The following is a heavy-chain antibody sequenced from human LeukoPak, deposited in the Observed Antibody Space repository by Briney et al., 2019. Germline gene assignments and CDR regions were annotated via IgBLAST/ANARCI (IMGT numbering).Heavy chain of an antibody. V-gene: IGHV4-34*01. D-gene: IGHD2-2*01. CDR3: ARGRTGAAALDF. CDR1: GGSFSGHY. J-gene: IGHJ4*02. Sequence: SETLSLTCAVYGGSFSGHYWTYIRQPPGKGLEWIGESTHSGSINYNPSLKSRVTTSVDTSKSQFSLRLTSVTAADTAVYYCARGRTGAAALDFWGPGMLVTVSS. CDR2: STHSGSI.